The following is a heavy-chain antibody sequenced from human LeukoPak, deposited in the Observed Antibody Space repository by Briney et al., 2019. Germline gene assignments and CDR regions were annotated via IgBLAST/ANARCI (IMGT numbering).Heavy chain of an antibody. CDR1: GYTFTGYY. D-gene: IGHD3-3*01. CDR2: INPNSGGT. CDR3: ARDHPYYDFWSGYLAPYYFDY. J-gene: IGHJ4*02. V-gene: IGHV1-2*02. Sequence: ASVKVSCKASGYTFTGYYMHWVRQAPGQGLEWMGWINPNSGGTNYAQKFQGRVTMTRDTSISTAYMELSRLRSDDTAVYYCARDHPYYDFWSGYLAPYYFDYWGQGTLVTVSS.